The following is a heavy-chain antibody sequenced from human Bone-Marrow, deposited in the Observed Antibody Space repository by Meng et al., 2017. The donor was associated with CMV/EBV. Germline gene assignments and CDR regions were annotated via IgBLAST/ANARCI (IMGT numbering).Heavy chain of an antibody. Sequence: GESLKISCAASGFTFSSYDMSWVRQAPGKGLDWVSAISGGGGSTYYADSVKGRFTISRDNSKNTLYLQMNSLRAEDTAVYYCAKDLFRDGYNYWGWADYWGQGTLVTVYS. CDR1: GFTFSSYD. D-gene: IGHD5-24*01. J-gene: IGHJ4*02. CDR3: AKDLFRDGYNYWGWADY. V-gene: IGHV3-23*01. CDR2: ISGGGGST.